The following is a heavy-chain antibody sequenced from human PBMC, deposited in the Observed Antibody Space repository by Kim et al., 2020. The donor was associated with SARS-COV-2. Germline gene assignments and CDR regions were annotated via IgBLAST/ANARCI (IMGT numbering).Heavy chain of an antibody. D-gene: IGHD3-10*01. Sequence: SETLSLTCTVSGGSISSYYWSWIRQPPGKGLEWIGYIYYSGSTNYNPSLKSRVTISVDTSKNQFSLKLSSVTAADTAVYYCARQRRYYGSGGYYFDYWGQGTLVTVSS. CDR2: IYYSGST. CDR3: ARQRRYYGSGGYYFDY. J-gene: IGHJ4*02. CDR1: GGSISSYY. V-gene: IGHV4-59*08.